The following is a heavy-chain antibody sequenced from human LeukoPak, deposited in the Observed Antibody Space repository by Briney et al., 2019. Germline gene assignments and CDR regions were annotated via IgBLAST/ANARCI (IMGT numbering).Heavy chain of an antibody. D-gene: IGHD4-17*01. V-gene: IGHV4-34*01. CDR3: ATIYGDYSDFDS. J-gene: IGHJ4*02. CDR1: GASFSGSY. Sequence: PSETLSLTCAVYGASFSGSYWSWIRQPPGKGLEWIGEITHNGRINHNPSLRSRVSISVDVSMNQFSLKMTSMTAADTAVYYCATIYGDYSDFDSWGQGTLVTASS. CDR2: ITHNGRI.